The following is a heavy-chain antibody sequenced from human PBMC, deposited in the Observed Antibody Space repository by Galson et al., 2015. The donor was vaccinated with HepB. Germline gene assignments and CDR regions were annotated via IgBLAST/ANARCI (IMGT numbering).Heavy chain of an antibody. CDR1: GFIFSTYG. J-gene: IGHJ4*02. V-gene: IGHV3-33*05. CDR2: TSYDESKK. CDR3: ARDRRNLAARPFDY. D-gene: IGHD6-6*01. Sequence: SLRLSCAASGFIFSTYGMHWVRQPPGKGLEWMAFTSYDESKKYYADSVKGRFTISRDNSKYTLYLEMNTLRVEDTAIYYCARDRRNLAARPFDYWGQGTQVSVSS.